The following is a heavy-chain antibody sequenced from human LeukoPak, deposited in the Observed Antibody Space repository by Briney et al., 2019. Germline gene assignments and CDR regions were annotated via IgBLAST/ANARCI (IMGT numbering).Heavy chain of an antibody. J-gene: IGHJ5*01. Sequence: SETLSLTCAVSGASISSSIHYWGWVRQPPGKGLEWIGSVYYSGGTYYNLSLESRLTISVDQSNNRFSPKLKSVTAADTAVFYCARVTTGSTTLDSWGQGILVTVSS. CDR1: GASISSSIHY. D-gene: IGHD1-1*01. CDR3: ARVTTGSTTLDS. V-gene: IGHV4-39*02. CDR2: VYYSGGT.